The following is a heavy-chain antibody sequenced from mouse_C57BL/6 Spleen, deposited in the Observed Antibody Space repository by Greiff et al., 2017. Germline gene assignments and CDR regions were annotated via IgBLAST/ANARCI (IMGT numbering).Heavy chain of an antibody. V-gene: IGHV5-4*01. CDR1: GFTFSSYA. CDR3: ARDGANWDY. CDR2: ISDGGSYT. J-gene: IGHJ2*01. D-gene: IGHD4-1*01. Sequence: EVKLQESGGGLVKPGGSLKLSCAASGFTFSSYAMSWVRQTPEKRLEWVATISDGGSYTYYPDNVKGRFTISRDNAKNNLYLQMSHLKSEDTAMYYCARDGANWDYWGQGTTLTVSS.